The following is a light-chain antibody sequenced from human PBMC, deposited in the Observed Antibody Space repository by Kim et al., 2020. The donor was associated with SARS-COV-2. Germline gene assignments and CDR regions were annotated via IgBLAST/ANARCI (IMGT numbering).Light chain of an antibody. J-gene: IGKJ2*01. Sequence: MHMTHSPSTLSASVGDRVTITCRASQNLNNWLAWYQQKPGKAPRFLLYKASSLESGVPSRFSGSGFGTVFTLTISSLQPDDYATYYCQQYNSNFGQGTKLEI. CDR2: KAS. V-gene: IGKV1-5*03. CDR1: QNLNNW. CDR3: QQYNSN.